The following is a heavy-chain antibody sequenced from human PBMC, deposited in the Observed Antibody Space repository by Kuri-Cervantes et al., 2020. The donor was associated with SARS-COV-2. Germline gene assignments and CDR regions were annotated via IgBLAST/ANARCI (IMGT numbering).Heavy chain of an antibody. V-gene: IGHV3-30*02. J-gene: IGHJ2*01. CDR2: VRRDGSNY. CDR1: GFTFSYYG. Sequence: GGSLRLSCAASGFTFSYYGMHWVRQAPGKGLEWVGFVRRDGSNYYYADSVKGRFTISRDNSKNSLYLQMNSLRAEDTALYYCANSAYDYWYFDLWGRGTLVTVSS. CDR3: ANSAYDYWYFDL. D-gene: IGHD3-22*01.